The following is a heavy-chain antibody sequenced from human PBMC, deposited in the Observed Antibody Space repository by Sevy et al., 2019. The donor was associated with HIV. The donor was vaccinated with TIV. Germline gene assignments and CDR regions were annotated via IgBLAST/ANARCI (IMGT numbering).Heavy chain of an antibody. J-gene: IGHJ4*02. V-gene: IGHV3-48*03. D-gene: IGHD5-18*01. CDR1: GFTFSSYE. CDR2: ISSSGSTI. Sequence: GGSLRLSCAASGFTFSSYEMNWVRQAPGKGLEWVSYISSSGSTIYYADSVKGRFTISRDNAKNSLYLQMNSLRAEDTAVYYCARDQYSYGGRYFDYWGQGTLVTVSS. CDR3: ARDQYSYGGRYFDY.